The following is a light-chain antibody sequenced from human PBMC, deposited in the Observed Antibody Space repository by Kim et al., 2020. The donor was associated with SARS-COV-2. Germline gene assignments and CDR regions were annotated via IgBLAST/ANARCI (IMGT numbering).Light chain of an antibody. CDR3: QTYDTSLYLL. CDR1: SSDIGAGCD. J-gene: IGLJ3*02. V-gene: IGLV1-40*01. Sequence: GQRVTISCTGSSSDIGAGCDVHWYQLIPGAVPQLLIYGNMNRPAGVPDRFSGSKAGTSASLAITGLQAGDEAVYYWQTYDTSLYLLFGGGTQLTVL. CDR2: GNM.